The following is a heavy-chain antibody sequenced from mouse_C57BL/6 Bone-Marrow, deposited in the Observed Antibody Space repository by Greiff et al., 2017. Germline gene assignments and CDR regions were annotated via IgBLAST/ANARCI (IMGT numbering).Heavy chain of an antibody. V-gene: IGHV1-54*01. D-gene: IGHD2-1*01. CDR1: GYAFTNYL. Sequence: QVQLQQSGAELVRPGTSVKVSCKASGYAFTNYLIEWVKQRPGQGLEWIGVINPGSGGTNYNEKFKGKATLTADKSSSTAYMQLSSLTSEDSAVYFCARSYGNYYAMDYWGQGTSVTVSS. CDR2: INPGSGGT. CDR3: ARSYGNYYAMDY. J-gene: IGHJ4*01.